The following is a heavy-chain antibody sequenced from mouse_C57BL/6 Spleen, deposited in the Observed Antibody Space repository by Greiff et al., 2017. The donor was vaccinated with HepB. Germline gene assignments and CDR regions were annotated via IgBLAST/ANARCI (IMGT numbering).Heavy chain of an antibody. CDR3: AREGTTVVAKDWYFDV. Sequence: VQLQQPGAELVMPGASVKLSCKASGYTFTSYWMHWVKQRPGQGLEWIGEIDPSDSYTNYNQKFKGKSTLTVDKSSSPAYMQLSSLTSEDSAVYYCAREGTTVVAKDWYFDVWGTGTTVTVSS. D-gene: IGHD1-1*01. CDR2: IDPSDSYT. V-gene: IGHV1-69*01. CDR1: GYTFTSYW. J-gene: IGHJ1*03.